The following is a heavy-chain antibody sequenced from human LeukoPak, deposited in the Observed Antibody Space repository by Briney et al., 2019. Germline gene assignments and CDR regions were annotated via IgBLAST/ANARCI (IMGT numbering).Heavy chain of an antibody. V-gene: IGHV4-4*07. CDR3: ARGHPPIYDFWSGYPEGAFDI. CDR1: GGSISDYY. J-gene: IGHJ3*02. Sequence: SETLSLTCSVSGGSISDYYWTWIRQPAGKGLEWIGRINASGTTRYNPSLKSRLAMSVDTSKNQFSLKLTSVTAADTAVYYCARGHPPIYDFWSGYPEGAFDIWGQGTMVTVSS. CDR2: INASGTT. D-gene: IGHD3-3*01.